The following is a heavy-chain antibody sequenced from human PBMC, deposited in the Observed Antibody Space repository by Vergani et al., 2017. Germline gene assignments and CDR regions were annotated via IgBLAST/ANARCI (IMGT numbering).Heavy chain of an antibody. Sequence: VQLLESGGGLVQPGGSLRLSCAASGFTFSSYAMSWVRQAPGKGLEWVAVIWYDGSNKYYADSVKGRFTISRDNSKNTLYLQMNSLRAEDTAVYYCARGWVWFGEFTADAFDIWGQGTMVTVSS. CDR1: GFTFSSYA. CDR2: IWYDGSNK. CDR3: ARGWVWFGEFTADAFDI. D-gene: IGHD3-10*01. V-gene: IGHV3-33*08. J-gene: IGHJ3*02.